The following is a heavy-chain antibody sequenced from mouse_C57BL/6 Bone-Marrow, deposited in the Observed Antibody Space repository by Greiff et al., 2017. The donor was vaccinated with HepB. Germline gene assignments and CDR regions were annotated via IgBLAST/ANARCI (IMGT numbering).Heavy chain of an antibody. V-gene: IGHV5-15*01. D-gene: IGHD4-1*01. CDR3: ASGTGTWFAY. CDR2: ISNLAYSI. J-gene: IGHJ3*01. CDR1: GFTFSDYG. Sequence: EVQRVESGGGLVQPGGSLKLSCAASGFTFSDYGMAWVRQAPRKGPEWVAFISNLAYSIYYADTVTGRFTISRENAKNTLYLEMSSLRSEDTAMYYCASGTGTWFAYWGQGTLVTVSA.